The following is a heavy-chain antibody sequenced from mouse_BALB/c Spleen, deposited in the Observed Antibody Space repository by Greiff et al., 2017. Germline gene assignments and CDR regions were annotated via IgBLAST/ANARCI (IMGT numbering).Heavy chain of an antibody. CDR2: ISSGSSTI. D-gene: IGHD2-1*01. CDR1: GFTFSSFG. CDR3: ARPVYGNSAMDY. V-gene: IGHV5-17*02. J-gene: IGHJ4*01. Sequence: EVQGVESGGGLVQPGGSRKLSCAASGFTFSSFGMHWVRQAPEKGLEWVAYISSGSSTIYYADTVKGRFTISRDNPKNTLFLQMTSLRSEDTAMYYCARPVYGNSAMDYWGEGTSVTVSS.